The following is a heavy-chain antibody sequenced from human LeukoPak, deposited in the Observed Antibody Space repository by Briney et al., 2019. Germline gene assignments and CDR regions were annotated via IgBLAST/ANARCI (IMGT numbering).Heavy chain of an antibody. D-gene: IGHD3-10*01. J-gene: IGHJ3*01. V-gene: IGHV3-11*01. CDR2: ISTSHSTI. Sequence: GGSLRLSCAASGFTFSDYYMSWIRQSPGKGLEFVSYISTSHSTIYYADSVKGRFTISRDNAKNSLYLQMNSLRAEDTAVYYCASSSGACGPAFDVWGQGAMVTVSS. CDR3: ASSSGACGPAFDV. CDR1: GFTFSDYY.